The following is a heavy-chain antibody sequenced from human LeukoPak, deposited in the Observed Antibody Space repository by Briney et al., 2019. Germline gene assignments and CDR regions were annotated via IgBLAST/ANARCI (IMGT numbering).Heavy chain of an antibody. Sequence: SVKVSCKASGYTFTSYGISWVRQAPGQGLEWMGGIIPIFGTANYTQKFQGRVTITTDESTSTAYMEVSSLRSEDTAVYYCARGGIGEDYGDYFDYWGQGTLVTVSS. V-gene: IGHV1-69*05. CDR3: ARGGIGEDYGDYFDY. D-gene: IGHD4-17*01. J-gene: IGHJ4*02. CDR2: IIPIFGTA. CDR1: GYTFTSYG.